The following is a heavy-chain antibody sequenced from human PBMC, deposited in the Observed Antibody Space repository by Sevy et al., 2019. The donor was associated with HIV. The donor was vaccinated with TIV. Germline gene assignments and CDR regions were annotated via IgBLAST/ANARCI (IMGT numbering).Heavy chain of an antibody. CDR1: GFTFSSYA. V-gene: IGHV3-23*01. J-gene: IGHJ5*02. CDR3: AKTTTVTTLSWFDP. Sequence: GGSLRLSCAASGFTFSSYAMSWVRQAPGKGLEWVSAISGRGGSTYYADSVKGRFTISRDNSKNTLYLQMNSLRAEDTAVYYCAKTTTVTTLSWFDPWGQGTLVTVSS. D-gene: IGHD4-4*01. CDR2: ISGRGGST.